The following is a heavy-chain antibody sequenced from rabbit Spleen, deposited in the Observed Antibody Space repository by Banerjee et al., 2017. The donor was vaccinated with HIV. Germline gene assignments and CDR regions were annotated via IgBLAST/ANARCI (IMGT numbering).Heavy chain of an antibody. CDR2: IDTNDGDT. Sequence: QSLEESGGGLVKPGGTLTLTCKASGFSLFMYWMCWVRQAPGKGPEWIACIDTNDGDTDYANWPKGRFTISKTSSTTVTLQMTSLTAADTATYFCARNYVNAFDPWGQGTLVTVS. D-gene: IGHD1-1*01. V-gene: IGHV1S40*01. CDR3: ARNYVNAFDP. CDR1: GFSLFMYW. J-gene: IGHJ2*01.